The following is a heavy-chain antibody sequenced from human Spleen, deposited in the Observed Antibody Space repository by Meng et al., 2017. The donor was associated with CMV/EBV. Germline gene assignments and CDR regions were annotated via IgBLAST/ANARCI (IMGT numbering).Heavy chain of an antibody. V-gene: IGHV4-34*01. D-gene: IGHD4-11*01. CDR2: INHSGST. CDR3: ARGFGLLQYPRGGYYYGMDV. J-gene: IGHJ6*02. CDR1: GGSFSGYY. Sequence: ESLKISCAVYGGSFSGYYWSWIRQPPGKGLEWIGEINHSGSTNYNPSLKSRVTISVDTSKNQFSLKLSSVTAADTAVYYCARGFGLLQYPRGGYYYGMDVWGQGTTVTVSS.